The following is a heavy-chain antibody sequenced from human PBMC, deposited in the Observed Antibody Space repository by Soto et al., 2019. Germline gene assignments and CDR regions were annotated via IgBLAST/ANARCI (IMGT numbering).Heavy chain of an antibody. D-gene: IGHD2-15*01. V-gene: IGHV3-23*01. J-gene: IGHJ4*02. Sequence: EVQLLESGGGLVQPGGSLRLSCAASGYTFSSYAMSWVRQAPGKGLEWVSAISGSGGSTYYADSVKGRFTISRDNSKNTLYLQMNSLRAEDTAVYYCANGAWGWYGGIDYWGQGTLVTVSS. CDR2: ISGSGGST. CDR3: ANGAWGWYGGIDY. CDR1: GYTFSSYA.